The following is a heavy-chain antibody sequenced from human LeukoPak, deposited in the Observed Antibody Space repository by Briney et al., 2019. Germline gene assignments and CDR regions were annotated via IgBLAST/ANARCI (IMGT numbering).Heavy chain of an antibody. Sequence: GGSLRLSCAASGFTFSSYGMHWVRQAPGKGLEWVAFIRYDGSNKYYADSVKGRFTISRDNSKNTLYLQMNSLRAEDTAVYYCARVGPAAMSGHEYYYYYMDVWGKGTTVTVSS. CDR1: GFTFSSYG. V-gene: IGHV3-30*02. J-gene: IGHJ6*03. CDR3: ARVGPAAMSGHEYYYYYMDV. D-gene: IGHD2-2*01. CDR2: IRYDGSNK.